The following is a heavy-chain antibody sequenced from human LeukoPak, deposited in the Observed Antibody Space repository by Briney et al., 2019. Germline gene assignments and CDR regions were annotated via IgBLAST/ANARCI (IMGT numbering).Heavy chain of an antibody. CDR3: ARSYYDHLWGSYRFDY. J-gene: IGHJ4*02. Sequence: SETLSLTGTVSGGSITRHYWSWIRQPPGKGREWIGFIYYSGNTNYNPSLKSRVTISVDTSKNQFSLKLRSVTAADTAVYYCARSYYDHLWGSYRFDYWGQGTLVTVSS. V-gene: IGHV4-59*11. D-gene: IGHD3-16*02. CDR2: IYYSGNT. CDR1: GGSITRHY.